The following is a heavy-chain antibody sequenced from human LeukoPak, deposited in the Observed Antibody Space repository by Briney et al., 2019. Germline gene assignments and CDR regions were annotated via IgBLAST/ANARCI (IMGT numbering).Heavy chain of an antibody. Sequence: GESLKISCKGSGYSFTSYWISWVRQMPGKGLEWMGRIDPSDSYTNYSPSFQGHVTISADKSISTAYLQWSSLKASDTSMYYCARRQQLVGDAFDIWGQGTMVTVSS. CDR2: IDPSDSYT. V-gene: IGHV5-10-1*01. CDR1: GYSFTSYW. D-gene: IGHD6-13*01. CDR3: ARRQQLVGDAFDI. J-gene: IGHJ3*02.